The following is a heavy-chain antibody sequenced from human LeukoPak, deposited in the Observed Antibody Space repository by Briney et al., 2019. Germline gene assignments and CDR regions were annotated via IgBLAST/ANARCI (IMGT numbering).Heavy chain of an antibody. Sequence: SQTLSLTCAISGDTVSSNSAAWNWIWQSPSRGLEWLGRTYYRSKWSNDYAVSVKSRITINPDTSKNQFSLQLNSVTPEDTAVYYCASGTYYRGFDAWGQGTLVTVSS. D-gene: IGHD1-26*01. CDR3: ASGTYYRGFDA. V-gene: IGHV6-1*01. CDR2: TYYRSKWSN. CDR1: GDTVSSNSAA. J-gene: IGHJ5*02.